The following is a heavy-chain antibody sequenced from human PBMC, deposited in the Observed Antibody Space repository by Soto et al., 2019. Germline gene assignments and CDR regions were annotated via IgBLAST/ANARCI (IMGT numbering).Heavy chain of an antibody. CDR1: GFTFSSYW. Sequence: EVQLVESGGGLVQPGGSLRLSCAASGFTFSSYWMHWVRQAPGKGLVWVSRINSDGSSTSYADSVKGRFTISRDNAKNTLYLQMTSLRAEDTAVYYCARVPPDPENPDYYYYLVVWGKGTTVTVSS. CDR3: ARVPPDPENPDYYYYLVV. CDR2: INSDGSST. V-gene: IGHV3-74*01. J-gene: IGHJ6*03.